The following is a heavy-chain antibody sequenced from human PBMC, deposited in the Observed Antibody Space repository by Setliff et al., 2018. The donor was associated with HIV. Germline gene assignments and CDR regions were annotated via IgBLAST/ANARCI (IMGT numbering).Heavy chain of an antibody. D-gene: IGHD3-10*01. CDR2: ISAYNGNT. Sequence: APVTVSCKASGYTVTSYGISWVRQAPGQGLECMGWISAYNGNTNYAQKLQGRVTMTTDTSTSTADMEVRSLRSDDTAVYYCAREGSPIYYFDYWSQGTLVTVSS. J-gene: IGHJ4*02. CDR3: AREGSPIYYFDY. CDR1: GYTVTSYG. V-gene: IGHV1-18*01.